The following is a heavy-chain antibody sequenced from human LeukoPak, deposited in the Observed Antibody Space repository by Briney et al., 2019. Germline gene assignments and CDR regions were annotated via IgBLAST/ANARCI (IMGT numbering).Heavy chain of an antibody. Sequence: QPGGSLRLSCAASGFTFSSYEMNWVRQAPGKGLEWVSYISSSGSTIYYADSVKGRFTISRDNAKNSLYLQMNSLRAGDTAVYYCARDPTVGRWFGESNNYYYYGMDVWGQGTTVTVSS. CDR2: ISSSGSTI. CDR1: GFTFSSYE. D-gene: IGHD3-10*01. J-gene: IGHJ6*02. CDR3: ARDPTVGRWFGESNNYYYYGMDV. V-gene: IGHV3-48*03.